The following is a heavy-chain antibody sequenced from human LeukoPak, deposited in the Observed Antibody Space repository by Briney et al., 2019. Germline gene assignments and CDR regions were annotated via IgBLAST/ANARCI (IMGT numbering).Heavy chain of an antibody. Sequence: PGGSLRLSCASSGFIFSRSWMHWVCQAPEKGLEWVADIKCDGSEKYYVDSVKGRLTISRHNAKNSVKGRLTISRDTAKNSLYLQMNSLRAEDTAVYYCASTWRNPRPGVDYWGQGTLVTVSS. CDR2: IKCDGSEK. J-gene: IGHJ4*02. CDR3: QMNSLRAEDTAVYYCASTWRNPRPGVDY. D-gene: IGHD3-10*01. CDR1: GFIFSRSW. V-gene: IGHV3-52*01.